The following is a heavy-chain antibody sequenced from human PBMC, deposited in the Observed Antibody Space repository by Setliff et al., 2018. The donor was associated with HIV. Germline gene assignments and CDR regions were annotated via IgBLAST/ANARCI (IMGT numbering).Heavy chain of an antibody. CDR3: ARSVPNSAYRPTDY. D-gene: IGHD3-22*01. CDR2: IKENGDEK. J-gene: IGHJ4*02. V-gene: IGHV3-7*03. Sequence: GGSLRLSCAGSGITFSSYWMSWFRQAPGKGLEWVANIKENGDEKYYVDSVKGRFTISRDNAKNSLYLQMSSLRVEDTAVYYCARSVPNSAYRPTDYWGQGTQVTVSS. CDR1: GITFSSYW.